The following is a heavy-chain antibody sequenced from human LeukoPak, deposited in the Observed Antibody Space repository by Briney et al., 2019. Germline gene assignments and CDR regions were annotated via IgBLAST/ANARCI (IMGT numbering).Heavy chain of an antibody. D-gene: IGHD1-26*01. CDR3: ASFNSGSYLDAFDI. J-gene: IGHJ3*02. V-gene: IGHV4-61*01. CDR2: IYYSGST. Sequence: SETLSLTCTVSGGSVSSGSYYWSWIRQPPGKGLEWIGYIYYSGSTNYNPSLKSRVTISVDTSKNQFSLKLSSVTAADTAVYYCASFNSGSYLDAFDIWGRGTMVTVSS. CDR1: GGSVSSGSYY.